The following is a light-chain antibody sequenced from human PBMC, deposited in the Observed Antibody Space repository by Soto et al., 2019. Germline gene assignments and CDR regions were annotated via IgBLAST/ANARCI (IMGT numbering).Light chain of an antibody. Sequence: DIVMTQSPDSLAVSLGERATINCKSSQSVLYSSNNKNYLAWYQQKPGQPPKLLIYWASTRESGVPDRFSGSGSGTDFTLTISSLQAEDVAVYYCQQYYSTHPKFRHGTQVDIK. V-gene: IGKV4-1*01. CDR1: QSVLYSSNNKNY. CDR2: WAS. CDR3: QQYYSTHPK. J-gene: IGKJ1*01.